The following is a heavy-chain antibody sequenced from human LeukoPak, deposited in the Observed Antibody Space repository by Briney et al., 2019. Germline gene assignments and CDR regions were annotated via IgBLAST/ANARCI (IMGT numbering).Heavy chain of an antibody. V-gene: IGHV3-15*01. CDR1: GFTFSNAW. Sequence: GGSLRLSCAASGFTFSNAWMSWVRQAPGKGLEWVGRIKSKTDGGTTDYAAPVKGRLTISRDDSKNPLYLLLNPLQTEDTAVYYCTTDPSPLYPPQSLAAADPPLVPWGQRTLVTVSS. CDR3: TTDPSPLYPPQSLAAADPPLVP. CDR2: IKSKTDGGTT. J-gene: IGHJ5*02. D-gene: IGHD6-13*01.